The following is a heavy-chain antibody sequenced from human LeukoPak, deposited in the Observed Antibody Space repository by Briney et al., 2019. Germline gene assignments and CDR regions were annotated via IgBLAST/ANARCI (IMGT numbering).Heavy chain of an antibody. V-gene: IGHV3-53*01. CDR2: IYSGGST. CDR1: GFTVSSNY. D-gene: IGHD4-23*01. CDR3: ARDPVDYYMDV. J-gene: IGHJ6*03. Sequence: GGSLRLSCAASGFTVSSNYMSWVRQAPGKGLEWVSVIYSGGSTYYADSVKGRFTISRDNSKNTLYLQMNSLRAEDTAVYYCARDPVDYYMDVWGKGTTVTVSS.